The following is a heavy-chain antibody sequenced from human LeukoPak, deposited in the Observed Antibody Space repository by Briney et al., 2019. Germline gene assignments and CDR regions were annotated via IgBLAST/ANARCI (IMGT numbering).Heavy chain of an antibody. V-gene: IGHV3-21*01. Sequence: GGSLRLSCAASGFTFSSYAMSWVRQAPGKGLEWVSSISSSSSYIYYADSVKGRFTISRDNAKNSLYLQMNSLRAEDTAVYYCARSAADWYYYYMDVWGKGTTVTISS. CDR3: ARSAADWYYYYMDV. CDR2: ISSSSSYI. J-gene: IGHJ6*03. CDR1: GFTFSSYA. D-gene: IGHD6-13*01.